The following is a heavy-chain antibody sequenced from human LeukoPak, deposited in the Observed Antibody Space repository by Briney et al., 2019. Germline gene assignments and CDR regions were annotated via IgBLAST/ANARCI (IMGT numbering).Heavy chain of an antibody. CDR3: AGTHIHGGAFDI. D-gene: IGHD2-21*01. Sequence: SETLFLTCTVSGGSISGGLYYWSWIRQPAGKGLEWIGRIYSSGSTNFNPSLKSRVSLSVDTSKNQISLNLSAVTAADTAVYYCAGTHIHGGAFDIWGQGTVVTVSS. V-gene: IGHV4-61*02. CDR1: GGSISGGLYY. CDR2: IYSSGST. J-gene: IGHJ3*02.